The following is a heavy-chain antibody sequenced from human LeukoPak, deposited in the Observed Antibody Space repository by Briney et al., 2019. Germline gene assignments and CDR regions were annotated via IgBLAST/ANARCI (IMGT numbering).Heavy chain of an antibody. CDR3: ARAGRYSSSWTLGYYYYGMDV. CDR1: GFTFSSYA. V-gene: IGHV3-30-3*01. D-gene: IGHD6-13*01. Sequence: GGSLRLSCAASGFTFSSYAMHWVRQAPGKGPEWVAVISYDGSNKYYADSVKGRFTISRDNSKNTLYLQMNSLRAEDTAVYYCARAGRYSSSWTLGYYYYGMDVWGQGTTVTVSS. J-gene: IGHJ6*02. CDR2: ISYDGSNK.